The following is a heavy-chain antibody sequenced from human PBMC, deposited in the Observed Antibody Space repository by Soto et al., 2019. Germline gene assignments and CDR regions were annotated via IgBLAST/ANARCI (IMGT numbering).Heavy chain of an antibody. D-gene: IGHD1-1*01. CDR2: IIPILGIA. Sequence: QVQLVQSGAEVKKPGSSVKVSCKASGGTFSSYTISWVRQAPGQGLEWMGRIIPILGIANYAQKFQGRVTPILGRANSDQKSQGRATLAADKSPSTASMELSSLRSADTAVYYCASSTAVQLERNNWFDPWGQGTLVTVSS. CDR3: ASSTAVQLERNNWFDP. V-gene: IGHV1-69*02. CDR1: GGTFSSYT. J-gene: IGHJ5*02.